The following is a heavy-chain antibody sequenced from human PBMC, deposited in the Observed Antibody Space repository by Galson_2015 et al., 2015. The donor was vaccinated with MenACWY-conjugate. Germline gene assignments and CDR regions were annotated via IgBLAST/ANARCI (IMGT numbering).Heavy chain of an antibody. Sequence: QSGAEVKKPGESLKISCKASGYNFITYWIGWVRQVPGKGLEWVGLISSIDSKTRYSPAFEGRVTISADNSITTAYLQWNSLQASDTAMYYCARHPPGGRGMDGWGQGNTVTVSS. CDR1: GYNFITYW. J-gene: IGHJ6*02. CDR3: ARHPPGGRGMDG. V-gene: IGHV5-51*01. CDR2: ISSIDSKT. D-gene: IGHD1-26*01.